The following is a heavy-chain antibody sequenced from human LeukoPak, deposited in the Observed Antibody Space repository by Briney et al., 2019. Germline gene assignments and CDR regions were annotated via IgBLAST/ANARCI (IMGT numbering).Heavy chain of an antibody. D-gene: IGHD3-10*01. CDR3: AKDTIWFGESLGMDV. CDR2: ILYDGSNK. J-gene: IGHJ6*02. CDR1: GFTFSSYG. V-gene: IGHV3-30*18. Sequence: GGSLRLSCAASGFTFSSYGMHWVRQAPGKGLEWVAVILYDGSNKYYADSVKGRFTISRDNSKNTLYLQMNSLRAEDTAVYYCAKDTIWFGESLGMDVGGQGTTVTVSS.